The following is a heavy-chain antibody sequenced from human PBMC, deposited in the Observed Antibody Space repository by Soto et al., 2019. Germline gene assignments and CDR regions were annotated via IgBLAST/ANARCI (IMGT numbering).Heavy chain of an antibody. CDR1: GYTFTSYG. D-gene: IGHD1-7*01. CDR2: ISAYNGNT. V-gene: IGHV1-18*01. Sequence: QVQLVQSGAEVTKPGASVTVSCKASGYTFTSYGISWVRQAPGQGLEWMGWISAYNGNTHYAQKLQGRVTMTTDTSTSTAYMELRSLRSDDTAVYYCERVITGTTFYYYYGMDVLGQGTTVTVSS. J-gene: IGHJ6*02. CDR3: ERVITGTTFYYYYGMDV.